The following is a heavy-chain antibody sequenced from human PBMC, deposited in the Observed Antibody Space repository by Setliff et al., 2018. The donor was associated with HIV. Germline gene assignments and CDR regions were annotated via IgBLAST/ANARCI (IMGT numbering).Heavy chain of an antibody. D-gene: IGHD6-13*01. CDR2: IKQDESEM. Sequence: GGSLRLSCAASGFIFSESCMSWVRQAPGKGLEWVATIKQDESEMQYVDSVKGRFTISRDSAKNSLYLQMNSLRAEDTAVYYCARDFTQWQQLPDYMDVWGKGTAVTVSS. CDR1: GFIFSESC. V-gene: IGHV3-7*01. J-gene: IGHJ6*03. CDR3: ARDFTQWQQLPDYMDV.